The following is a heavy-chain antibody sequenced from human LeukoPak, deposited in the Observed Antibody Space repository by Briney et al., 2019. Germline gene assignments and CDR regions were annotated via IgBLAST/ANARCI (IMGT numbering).Heavy chain of an antibody. D-gene: IGHD6-19*01. V-gene: IGHV4-59*01. Sequence: SETLSLTCTVSGGSISSYYWSWIRQPPGKGLEWIGYIYYSGGTNYNPSLKSRVTISVDTSKNQFSLKLSSVTAADTAVYYCARGKQWLVPDNWFDPWGQGTLVTVSS. J-gene: IGHJ5*02. CDR1: GGSISSYY. CDR2: IYYSGGT. CDR3: ARGKQWLVPDNWFDP.